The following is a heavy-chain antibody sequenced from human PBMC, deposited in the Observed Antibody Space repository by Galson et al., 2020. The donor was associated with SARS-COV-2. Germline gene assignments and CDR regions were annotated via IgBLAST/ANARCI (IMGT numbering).Heavy chain of an antibody. CDR2: ISYDGSNK. V-gene: IGHV3-30-3*01. Sequence: GGSLRLSCAASGFTFSSYAMHWVRQAPGKGLEWVAVISYDGSNKYYADSVKGRFTISRDNSKNTLYLQMNSLRAEDTAVYYCARTYSGSYYGGMDVWGQGTTVTVSS. CDR3: ARTYSGSYYGGMDV. D-gene: IGHD1-26*01. J-gene: IGHJ6*02. CDR1: GFTFSSYA.